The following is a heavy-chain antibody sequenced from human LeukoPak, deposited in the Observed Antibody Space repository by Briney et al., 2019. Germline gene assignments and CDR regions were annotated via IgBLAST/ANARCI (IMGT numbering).Heavy chain of an antibody. J-gene: IGHJ4*02. CDR2: LFDSVNT. D-gene: IGHD5-18*01. CDR3: ATIKRGSIFGYFDF. Sequence: SSETLSLTCTVSGVSISSHYWSWIRQPPGRGLEWIAYLFDSVNTKDNPSLQSRLTLSADTSKNQFSLKLSSVTAADTAVYYCATIKRGSIFGYFDFWGQGIKVTVS. CDR1: GVSISSHY. V-gene: IGHV4-59*11.